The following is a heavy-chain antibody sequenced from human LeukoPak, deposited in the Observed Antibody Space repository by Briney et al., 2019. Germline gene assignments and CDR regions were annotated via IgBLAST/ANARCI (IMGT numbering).Heavy chain of an antibody. D-gene: IGHD6-13*01. CDR1: GGSFGGYY. J-gene: IGHJ6*03. Sequence: SETLSLTCAVYGGSFGGYYWSWIRQPPGKGLEWIGEINHSGSTNYNPSLKSRVTISVDTSKNQFPLKLSSVTAADTAVYYCARAQIAAAGTYYMDVWGKGTTVTVSS. CDR2: INHSGST. CDR3: ARAQIAAAGTYYMDV. V-gene: IGHV4-34*01.